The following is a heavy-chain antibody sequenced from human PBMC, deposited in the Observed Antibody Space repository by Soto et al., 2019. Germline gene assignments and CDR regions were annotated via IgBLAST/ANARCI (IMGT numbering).Heavy chain of an antibody. J-gene: IGHJ6*02. CDR2: IIPIFGTA. CDR1: GGTFSSYA. V-gene: IGHV1-69*13. CDR3: ARDLLYGDSSYYHYGMAV. D-gene: IGHD4-17*01. Sequence: SVKVSCKASGGTFSSYAISWVRQAPGQGLEWMGGIIPIFGTANYAQKFQGRVTITADESTSTAYMELSSLRSEDTAVYYCARDLLYGDSSYYHYGMAVWGQGTTVTVSS.